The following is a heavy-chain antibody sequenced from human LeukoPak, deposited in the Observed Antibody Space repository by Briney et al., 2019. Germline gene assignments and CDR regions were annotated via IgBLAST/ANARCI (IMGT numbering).Heavy chain of an antibody. CDR3: AREGTGSFEY. CDR2: IYSSGST. J-gene: IGHJ4*02. CDR1: GGFITGFY. D-gene: IGHD7-27*01. V-gene: IGHV4-59*01. Sequence: SETLSLTCTVSGGFITGFYWTWLRQPPDKGLEWIGYIYSSGSTNYNPSLKSRVAISVDTSKNQFSLKLSSVTAADTAVYYCAREGTGSFEYWGQGTLVTVSS.